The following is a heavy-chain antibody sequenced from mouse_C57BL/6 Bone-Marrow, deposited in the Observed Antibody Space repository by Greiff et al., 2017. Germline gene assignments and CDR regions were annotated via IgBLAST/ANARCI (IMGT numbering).Heavy chain of an antibody. J-gene: IGHJ2*01. V-gene: IGHV5-16*01. CDR3: ARVSMMVTSYYFDN. Sequence: EVKLMESEGGLVQPGSSMKLSCTASGFTFSDYYMAWVRQVPEKGLEWVANINYDGSSTYYLDSLMSRFIISRDNAKYILYLQMSSLKSEDTATYYCARVSMMVTSYYFDNWGQGTTLTVSS. CDR1: GFTFSDYY. CDR2: INYDGSST. D-gene: IGHD2-3*01.